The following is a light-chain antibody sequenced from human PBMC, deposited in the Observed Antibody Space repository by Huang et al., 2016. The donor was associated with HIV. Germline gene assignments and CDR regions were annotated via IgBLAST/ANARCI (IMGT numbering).Light chain of an antibody. V-gene: IGKV1-5*03. CDR2: KAT. J-gene: IGKJ5*01. Sequence: DIQMTQSPSTLSASVGERVVITCRASQSLGNWLAWYQQKPGKAPKLLIYKATTRENGVPSRFIGSGSGTKFTLTISSLQPDDFATYYCQQCNSIPITFGQGTRLEI. CDR3: QQCNSIPIT. CDR1: QSLGNW.